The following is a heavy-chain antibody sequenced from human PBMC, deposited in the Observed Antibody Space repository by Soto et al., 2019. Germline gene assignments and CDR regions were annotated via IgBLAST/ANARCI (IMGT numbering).Heavy chain of an antibody. V-gene: IGHV4-59*01. CDR3: ARVMYGSGSYLHTFDY. CDR2: IYYTGST. Sequence: QVQLQESGPGLVKPSETLSLNCTVSGDSISSFYWSWIRQSPGKGLEWIGYIYYTGSTVYNPSLKSRVTISLDTSKTQFSLKLSSVTAADTAVYYCARVMYGSGSYLHTFDYWGQGTLVTVSS. D-gene: IGHD3-10*01. CDR1: GDSISSFY. J-gene: IGHJ4*02.